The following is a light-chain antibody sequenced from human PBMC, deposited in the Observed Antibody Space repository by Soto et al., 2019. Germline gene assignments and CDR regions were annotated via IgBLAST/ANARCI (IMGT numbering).Light chain of an antibody. Sequence: EIVLTQAPGTLSLSPGERATLSCRSSESVTDNQLAWYQQKPGQGPRLLIYAISTRATGVPDRFSGSGSGTDSTLTISRLEPEDFAMYYCQHYGTSRWQFAQGTKVDMK. CDR1: ESVTDNQ. J-gene: IGKJ1*01. CDR3: QHYGTSRWQ. CDR2: AIS. V-gene: IGKV3-20*01.